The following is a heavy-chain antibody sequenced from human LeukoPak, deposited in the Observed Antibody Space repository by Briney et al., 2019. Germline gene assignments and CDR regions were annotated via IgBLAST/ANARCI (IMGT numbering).Heavy chain of an antibody. J-gene: IGHJ5*02. CDR3: ARDLDGDSVGWFDP. CDR2: IYYSGST. D-gene: IGHD4-17*01. Sequence: SETLSHTCTVSGGSISSGGYYWSWIRQHPGKGLEWIGYIYYSGSTYYNPSLKSRVTISVDTSKNQFSLKLSSVTAADTAVYYCARDLDGDSVGWFDPWGQGTLVTVSS. CDR1: GGSISSGGYY. V-gene: IGHV4-31*03.